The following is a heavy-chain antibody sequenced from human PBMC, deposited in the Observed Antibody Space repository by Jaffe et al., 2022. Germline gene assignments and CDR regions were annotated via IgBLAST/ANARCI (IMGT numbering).Heavy chain of an antibody. D-gene: IGHD2-2*01. CDR3: AGGYCTSTSCHVDY. CDR1: GDSVSSNSAA. Sequence: QVQMQQSGPGLVKPSQTLSVTCAISGDSVSSNSAAWNWIRQSPSRGLEWLGRTYYRSKWYNDYAVSVKSRITINPDTSKNQFSLQLNSVTPEDTAVYYCAGGYCTSTSCHVDYWGQGTLVTVSS. CDR2: TYYRSKWYN. J-gene: IGHJ4*02. V-gene: IGHV6-1*01.